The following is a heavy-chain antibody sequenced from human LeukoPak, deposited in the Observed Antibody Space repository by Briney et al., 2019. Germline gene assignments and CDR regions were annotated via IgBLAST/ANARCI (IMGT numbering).Heavy chain of an antibody. J-gene: IGHJ4*02. Sequence: PGGSLRLSCAVSGFIDSSTYMTWVRQAPGKGLQWVSVILYNGITTYADSVKGRFSISRDNSKNTVYLQMNSLSVDDTTVFYCVRDKGVGRTERFDSWGPGTLVTVSS. D-gene: IGHD1-26*01. CDR3: VRDKGVGRTERFDS. V-gene: IGHV3-53*01. CDR2: ILYNGIT. CDR1: GFIDSSTY.